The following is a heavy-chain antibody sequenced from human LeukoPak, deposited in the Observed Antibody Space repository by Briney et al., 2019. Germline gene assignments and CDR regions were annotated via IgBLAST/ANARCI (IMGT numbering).Heavy chain of an antibody. V-gene: IGHV4-59*08. CDR1: GGSISSYY. J-gene: IGHJ4*02. CDR2: IYYSGST. D-gene: IGHD3-10*01. Sequence: SETLSLTCTVSGGSISSYYWSWIRQPPGKGLEWIGYIYYSGSTNYNPSLKSRVTISVDTSKNQFSLKLSSVTAADTAVYYCASLSPSGHPFDYWGQGTLVTVSS. CDR3: ASLSPSGHPFDY.